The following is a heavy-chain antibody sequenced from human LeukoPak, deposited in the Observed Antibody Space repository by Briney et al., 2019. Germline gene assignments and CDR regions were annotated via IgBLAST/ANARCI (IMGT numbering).Heavy chain of an antibody. D-gene: IGHD3-3*01. CDR3: AKVPVFSLTISEVVTDDAFDI. CDR1: GFTFSSYA. CDR2: ISGSGGST. V-gene: IGHV3-23*01. Sequence: PGGSLRLSXAASGFTFSSYAMSWVRQAPGKGLEWVSAISGSGGSTYYADSVKGRFTISKDNSKNTLYLQMNSLRAEDTAVYYCAKVPVFSLTISEVVTDDAFDIWGQGTIVTVSS. J-gene: IGHJ3*02.